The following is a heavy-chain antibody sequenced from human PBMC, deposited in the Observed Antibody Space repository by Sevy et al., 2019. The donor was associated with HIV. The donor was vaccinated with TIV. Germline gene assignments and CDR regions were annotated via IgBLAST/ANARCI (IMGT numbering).Heavy chain of an antibody. CDR2: ISSSGSSI. D-gene: IGHD3-10*01. V-gene: IGHV3-11*04. CDR1: GFTFSDYY. Sequence: GGSLRLSCAASGFTFSDYYMSWIRQAPGKGLEWVSYISSSGSSIYYADSVKGRFTISRDNAKNSLYLQMNSLRAEDTAVYYCARDRAETVDYYYGSGSYFYYYYGMDVWGQGTTVTVSS. CDR3: ARDRAETVDYYYGSGSYFYYYYGMDV. J-gene: IGHJ6*02.